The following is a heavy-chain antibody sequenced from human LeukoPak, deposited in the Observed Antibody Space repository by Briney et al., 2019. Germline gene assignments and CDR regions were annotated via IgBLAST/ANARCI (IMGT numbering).Heavy chain of an antibody. CDR2: ISAYNGNT. Sequence: AXVKVSCKASGYTFTSYGISWVRQAPGQGLEWMGWISAYNGNTNYAQKLQGRVTMTTDTSTSTAYMELRSLRSDDTAVYYCARVLGYCSGGSCYGINWFDPWGQGTLVTVSS. V-gene: IGHV1-18*01. CDR3: ARVLGYCSGGSCYGINWFDP. CDR1: GYTFTSYG. D-gene: IGHD2-15*01. J-gene: IGHJ5*02.